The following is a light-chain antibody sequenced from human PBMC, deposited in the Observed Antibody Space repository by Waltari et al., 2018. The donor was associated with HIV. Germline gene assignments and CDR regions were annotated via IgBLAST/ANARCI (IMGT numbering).Light chain of an antibody. V-gene: IGKV1-5*03. CDR3: QQYDSYWWT. CDR1: QSIDRW. Sequence: IQMTQSPSTLSASVGDRVIITCRASQSIDRWLAWYQQKPGTAPKLLIYKASTLESGVPSRFSGSGSGTEFTLTISSLQPDDFATYYCQQYDSYWWTFGRGTKVEIK. CDR2: KAS. J-gene: IGKJ1*01.